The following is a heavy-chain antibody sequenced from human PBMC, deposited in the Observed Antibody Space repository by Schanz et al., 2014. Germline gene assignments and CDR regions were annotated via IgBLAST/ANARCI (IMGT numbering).Heavy chain of an antibody. CDR1: GFTFSSYA. Sequence: EVPLVESGGCLIQPGGSLRLSCAASGFTFSSYAMSWVRQAPGKGLEWVSAISGSGETTYYADSVKGRFTISRDNSKTALYLQMNSRRAEDTAVYYCARRITGTHHNPYYHGMDVWGQGTTVTVSS. CDR2: ISGSGETT. V-gene: IGHV3-23*04. CDR3: ARRITGTHHNPYYHGMDV. J-gene: IGHJ6*02. D-gene: IGHD1-20*01.